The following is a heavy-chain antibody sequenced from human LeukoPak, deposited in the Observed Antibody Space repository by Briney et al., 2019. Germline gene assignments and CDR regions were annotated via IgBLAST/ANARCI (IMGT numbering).Heavy chain of an antibody. D-gene: IGHD4-23*01. V-gene: IGHV1-69*06. J-gene: IGHJ4*02. Sequence: VASVKVSCKASGGTFSSYAISWVRQAPGQGLEWMGGIIPIFGTANYAQKFQGRVTITADRSTSTAYMELSSLRSEDTAVYYCASEDYGGNRPFDYWGQGTLVTVSS. CDR3: ASEDYGGNRPFDY. CDR1: GGTFSSYA. CDR2: IIPIFGTA.